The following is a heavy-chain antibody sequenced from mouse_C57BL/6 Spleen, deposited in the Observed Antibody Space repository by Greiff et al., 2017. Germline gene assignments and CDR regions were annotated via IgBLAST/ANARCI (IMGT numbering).Heavy chain of an antibody. CDR1: GYAFSSSW. V-gene: IGHV1-82*01. Sequence: QVQLKESGPELVKPGASVKISCKASGYAFSSSWMNWVKQRPGKGLEWIGRIYPGDGDTNYNGKFKGKATLTADKSSSTAYMQLSSLTSEDSAVYFCANYDYPYYVDYWGQGTTLTVSS. J-gene: IGHJ2*01. CDR3: ANYDYPYYVDY. D-gene: IGHD2-4*01. CDR2: IYPGDGDT.